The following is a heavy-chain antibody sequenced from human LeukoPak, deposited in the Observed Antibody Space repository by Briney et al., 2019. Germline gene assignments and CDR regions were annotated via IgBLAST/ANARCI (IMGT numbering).Heavy chain of an antibody. V-gene: IGHV1-69*05. CDR1: GGTFSSYA. D-gene: IGHD3-3*01. CDR3: ARGLLRFSWLDFDY. CDR2: IIPIFGTA. J-gene: IGHJ4*02. Sequence: SVKVSCRASGGTFSSYAISWVRQAPGQGLEWMGGIIPIFGTANYAQKFQGRVTITTDESTSTAYMELSSLRSEDTAAYYCARGLLRFSWLDFDYWGQGTLVTVSS.